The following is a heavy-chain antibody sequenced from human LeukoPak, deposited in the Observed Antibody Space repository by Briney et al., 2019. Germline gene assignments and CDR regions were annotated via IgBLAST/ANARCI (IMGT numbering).Heavy chain of an antibody. V-gene: IGHV3-74*01. D-gene: IGHD3-22*01. CDR3: AREKGASYYYDSSGYNAFDI. CDR2: INTDGSST. J-gene: IGHJ3*02. Sequence: PGGSLRLSCAASGFTFSSYAIHWVRQAPGKGLVWVSRINTDGSSTSYADSVEGRFTISRDNAKNTLYLQMNSLRAEDTAVYYCAREKGASYYYDSSGYNAFDIWGQGTMVTVSS. CDR1: GFTFSSYA.